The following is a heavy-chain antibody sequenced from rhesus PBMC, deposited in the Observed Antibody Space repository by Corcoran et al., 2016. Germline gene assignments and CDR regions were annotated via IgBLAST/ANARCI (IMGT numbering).Heavy chain of an antibody. D-gene: IGHD4-23*01. V-gene: IGHV4-165*02. CDR3: ASLCAMNTVTHDAFDF. CDR1: VGSISGYY. J-gene: IGHJ3*01. Sequence: QVQLPESGPGLVKPSETLYPTCADSVGSISGYYWNWLRQPPGRGVEWIGYIGGSSGSTYYNPSLKSRVTISTDTSKNQFSLKLSSVTAADTAVYYCASLCAMNTVTHDAFDFWGQGLRVTVSS. CDR2: IGGSSGST.